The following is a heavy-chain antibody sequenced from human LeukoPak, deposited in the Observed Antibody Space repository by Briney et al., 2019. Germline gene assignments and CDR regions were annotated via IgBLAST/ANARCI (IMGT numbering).Heavy chain of an antibody. CDR1: GFTFSSYG. V-gene: IGHV3-33*01. Sequence: GRSLRLSCAASGFTFSSYGMYWVRQAPGKGLEWVAVIWYDGGNKYYGDFVKGRFTISRDNSKNTLYLQMNSLRAEDTAVYYCVRGMVGIYFGESGYGMDVWGQGTTVTVSS. CDR3: VRGMVGIYFGESGYGMDV. D-gene: IGHD3-10*01. CDR2: IWYDGGNK. J-gene: IGHJ6*02.